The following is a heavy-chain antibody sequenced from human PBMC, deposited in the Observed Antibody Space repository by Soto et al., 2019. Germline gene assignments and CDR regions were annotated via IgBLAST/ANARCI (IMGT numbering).Heavy chain of an antibody. Sequence: SVKVSCKASGGTFSSYTISWVRQAPGQGLEWMGRIIPILGIANYAQKFQGRVTNTADKSTSTAYMELSSLRSEDTAVYYCARDEGLYYGSWSPHYYGMDVWG. CDR2: IIPILGIA. V-gene: IGHV1-69*04. CDR1: GGTFSSYT. CDR3: ARDEGLYYGSWSPHYYGMDV. J-gene: IGHJ6*02. D-gene: IGHD3-10*01.